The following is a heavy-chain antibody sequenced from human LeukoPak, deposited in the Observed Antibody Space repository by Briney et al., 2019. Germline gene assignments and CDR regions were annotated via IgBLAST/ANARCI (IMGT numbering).Heavy chain of an antibody. CDR1: GFTFSTRV. Sequence: GGSLRLSCAASGFTFSTRVMSWVRQAPGKGLEWVSVISAGGDSTYYVDSVKSRFTISRDNSKNTLYLQMNSLRAEDTAVYYCAKDRGSISDYWGQGTLVTVSS. J-gene: IGHJ4*02. CDR2: ISAGGDST. CDR3: AKDRGSISDY. V-gene: IGHV3-23*01.